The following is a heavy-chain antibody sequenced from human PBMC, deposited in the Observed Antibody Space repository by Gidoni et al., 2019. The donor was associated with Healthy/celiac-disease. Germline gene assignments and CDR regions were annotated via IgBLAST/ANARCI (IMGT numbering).Heavy chain of an antibody. CDR1: GYTFTGYY. J-gene: IGHJ4*02. V-gene: IGHV1-2*02. D-gene: IGHD3-3*01. CDR2: INPNSGGT. Sequence: QVQLVQSGAEVKKPGASVKVSCKASGYTFTGYYVHWVRQAPGQGLEWVGWINPNSGGTNYAQKFQGRVTMTRDTSISTAYMELSRLRSDDTAVYYCASNTYYDFWSGYYPDYWGQGTLVTVSS. CDR3: ASNTYYDFWSGYYPDY.